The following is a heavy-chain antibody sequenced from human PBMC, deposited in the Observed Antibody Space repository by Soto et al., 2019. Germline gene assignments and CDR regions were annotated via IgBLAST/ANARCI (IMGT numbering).Heavy chain of an antibody. J-gene: IGHJ6*03. CDR2: IYYSGTA. V-gene: IGHV4-31*03. D-gene: IGHD1-26*01. Sequence: QLQLRESGPGLVQPAQTLSLTCTVAGGSITGGFSYWTWVRQHPGKGLEWVGHIYYSGTAYYNPSPKSRVALCVDSSQNRFSLKLSSVTAADTAIYFCARSLPGGTVFYMDIWGEGTTVHVSS. CDR3: ARSLPGGTVFYMDI. CDR1: GGSITGGFSY.